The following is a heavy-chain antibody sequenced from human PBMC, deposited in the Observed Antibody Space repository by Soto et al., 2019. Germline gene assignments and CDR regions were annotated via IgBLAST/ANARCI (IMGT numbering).Heavy chain of an antibody. CDR1: GSSITYGAYS. D-gene: IGHD3-10*01. J-gene: IGHJ4*02. V-gene: IGHV4-30-2*01. CDR3: ARGGGFDSFDY. CDR2: INLLGTA. Sequence: QLQLHMSGSGLVKPSQTLSLTCSVSGSSITYGAYSWSWIRQTPGKGLERLGYINLLGTACYNPSFESRLTLSIDRTKNQCSRDLKSMSAADRAVYFCARGGGFDSFDYWGQGSLVTVSS.